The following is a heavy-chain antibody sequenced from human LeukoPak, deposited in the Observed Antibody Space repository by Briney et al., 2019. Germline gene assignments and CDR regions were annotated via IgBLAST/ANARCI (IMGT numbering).Heavy chain of an antibody. D-gene: IGHD2-2*01. CDR3: ARDPGLGCSSTSCYGGWFDP. CDR1: GFTFSSYS. J-gene: IGHJ5*02. Sequence: GGSLGLSCAASGFTFSSYSMNWVRQAPGKGLEWVSSISSSSSYIYYADSVKGRFTISRDNAKNSLYLQMNSLRAEDTAVYYCARDPGLGCSSTSCYGGWFDPWGQGTLVTVSS. V-gene: IGHV3-21*01. CDR2: ISSSSSYI.